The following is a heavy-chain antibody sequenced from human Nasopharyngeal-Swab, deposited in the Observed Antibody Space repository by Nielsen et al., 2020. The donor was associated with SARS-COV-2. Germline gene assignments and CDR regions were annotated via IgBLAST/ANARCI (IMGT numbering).Heavy chain of an antibody. D-gene: IGHD5-12*01. J-gene: IGHJ4*02. CDR2: FYSGGST. CDR1: GFTVSSNY. V-gene: IGHV3-66*01. CDR3: ARDPGGWSVATKGY. Sequence: GGSLRLSCAASGFTVSSNYMSWVRQAPGKGLEWVSVFYSGGSTYYSASVKDRFTIFRDDSKNTLYLQMTSLRPEDTAVYYCARDPGGWSVATKGYWGQGTLVTVSS.